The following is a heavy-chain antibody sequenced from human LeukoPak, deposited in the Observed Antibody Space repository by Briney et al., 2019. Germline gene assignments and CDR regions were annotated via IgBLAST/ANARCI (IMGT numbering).Heavy chain of an antibody. CDR2: ISTYIGNT. V-gene: IGHV1-18*04. Sequence: ASVKVSCKTSGYTFSDSYMHWVRQAPGQGPEWMGWISTYIGNTNYAQRLQGRATLTTDISTTTVYMELRSLRSDDAAIYYCARVRDYGGNADALDIWGQGTKVTVSS. D-gene: IGHD4-23*01. J-gene: IGHJ3*02. CDR1: GYTFSDSY. CDR3: ARVRDYGGNADALDI.